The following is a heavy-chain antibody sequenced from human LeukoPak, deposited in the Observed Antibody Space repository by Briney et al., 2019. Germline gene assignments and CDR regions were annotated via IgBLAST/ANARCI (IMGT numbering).Heavy chain of an antibody. V-gene: IGHV3-74*01. D-gene: IGHD6-19*01. CDR2: INSDGSST. CDR3: ARGSGWFYFDY. J-gene: IGHJ4*02. CDR1: GFTFSSYW. Sequence: GGSLRLTCAASGFTFSSYWMHWVRQAPGKGLVWVSRINSDGSSTSYADSVKGRFTISRGNAKNTLYLQMNSLRAEDTAVYYCARGSGWFYFDYWGQGTLVTVSS.